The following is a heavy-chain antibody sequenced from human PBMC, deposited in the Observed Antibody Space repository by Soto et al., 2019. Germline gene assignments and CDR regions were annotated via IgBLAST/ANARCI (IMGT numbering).Heavy chain of an antibody. CDR3: ASNRDHIVTTGLDP. V-gene: IGHV3-30*04. CDR2: ISYDGSNK. Sequence: GGSLRLSCAASGFTFSSYAMHWVRQAPGKGLEWVAVISYDGSNKYYADSVKGRFTISRDNSKNTLYLQMNSLRAEDTAVYYCASNRDHIVTTGLDPWGQGTLVTVSS. D-gene: IGHD2-21*01. CDR1: GFTFSSYA. J-gene: IGHJ5*02.